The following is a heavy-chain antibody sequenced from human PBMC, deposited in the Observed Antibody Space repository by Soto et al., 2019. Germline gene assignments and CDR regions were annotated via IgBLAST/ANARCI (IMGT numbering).Heavy chain of an antibody. CDR3: ARAGEECYYYMDV. CDR1: GFTFSSYS. CDR2: ISSSSSTI. Sequence: GGSLRLSCAASGFTFSSYSMNWVRQAPGKGLEWVSYISSSSSTIYYADSVKGRFTISRENAKNSLYLQMNSLRAEDTAVYYCARAGEECYYYMDVWGKGTTVTVSS. V-gene: IGHV3-48*01. J-gene: IGHJ6*03. D-gene: IGHD3-10*01.